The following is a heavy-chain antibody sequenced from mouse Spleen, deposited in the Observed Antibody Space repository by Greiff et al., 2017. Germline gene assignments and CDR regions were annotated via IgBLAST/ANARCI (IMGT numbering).Heavy chain of an antibody. CDR2: INPSSGYT. CDR1: GYTFTSYT. J-gene: IGHJ3*01. CDR3: ARRGAWFAY. V-gene: IGHV1-4*01. Sequence: VQLVESGAELARPGASVKMSCKASGYTFTSYTMHWVKQRPGQGLEWIGYINPSSGYTKYNQKFKDKATLTADKSSSTAYMQLSSLTSEDSAVYYCARRGAWFAYWGQGTLVTVSA.